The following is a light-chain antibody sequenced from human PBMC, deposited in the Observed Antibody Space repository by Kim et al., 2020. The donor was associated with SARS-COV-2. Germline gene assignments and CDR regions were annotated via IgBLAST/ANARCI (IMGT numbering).Light chain of an antibody. CDR1: QRLSSSY. CDR3: EQNGRSTTT. V-gene: IGKV3-20*01. CDR2: GGY. J-gene: IGKJ5*01. Sequence: PGETAILSCGASQRLSSSYSAWYQRKPGQSPLSLIYGGYSRATGVPHKFRGGGSGTEFTLTITGRGRQEIAEYNCEQNGRSTTTFGEGARMG.